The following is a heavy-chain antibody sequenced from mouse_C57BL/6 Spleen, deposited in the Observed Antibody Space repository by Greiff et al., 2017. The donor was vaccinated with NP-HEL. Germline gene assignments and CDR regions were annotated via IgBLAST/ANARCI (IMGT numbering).Heavy chain of an antibody. J-gene: IGHJ3*01. CDR2: IYPGSGGT. CDR1: GYAFTNYL. V-gene: IGHV1-54*01. Sequence: QVQLQQSGAELVRPGTSVKVSCKASGYAFTNYLIEWVKQRPGQGLEWIGVIYPGSGGTNYNEKFQGKATLTADKSSSTAYMPLSSLASEDSAVYFCARYRGSTGFAYWGQGTLVTVSA. CDR3: ARYRGSTGFAY. D-gene: IGHD1-1*01.